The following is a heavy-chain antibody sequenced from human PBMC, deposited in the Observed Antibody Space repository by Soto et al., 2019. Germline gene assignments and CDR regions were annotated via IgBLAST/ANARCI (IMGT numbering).Heavy chain of an antibody. Sequence: GGSLRLSCAASGFTFSSYGMHWVRQAPGKGLEWVAVIWYDGSNKYYADSVKGRFTISRDNSKNTLYLQMNSLRAEDTAVYYCARDFEYSSSSDAFDIWGQGTMVTVSS. CDR1: GFTFSSYG. V-gene: IGHV3-33*01. CDR3: ARDFEYSSSSDAFDI. J-gene: IGHJ3*02. CDR2: IWYDGSNK. D-gene: IGHD6-6*01.